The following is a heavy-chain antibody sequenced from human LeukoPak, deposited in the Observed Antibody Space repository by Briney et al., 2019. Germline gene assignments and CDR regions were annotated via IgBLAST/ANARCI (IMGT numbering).Heavy chain of an antibody. V-gene: IGHV4-30-2*01. CDR2: IYHSGST. D-gene: IGHD3-10*01. CDR3: ARAGRRFGEFRTLDY. CDR1: GGSISSGGYY. J-gene: IGHJ4*02. Sequence: SETLSLTCTVSGGSISSGGYYWGWIRQPPGKGLEWIGYIYHSGSTYYNPSLKSRVTTSVDRSKNQFSLKLSSVTAADTAVYYCARAGRRFGEFRTLDYWGQGTLVTVSS.